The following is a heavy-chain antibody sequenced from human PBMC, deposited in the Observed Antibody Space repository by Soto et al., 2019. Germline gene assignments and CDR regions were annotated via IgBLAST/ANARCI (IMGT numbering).Heavy chain of an antibody. Sequence: EVQMLESGGGLVQPGGSLRLSCAVSGFTFSDHAMTWVRQAPGKGLEWVSTSSNDGDRTFYADSVKGRFTVSTDRSNNTLYLQMNRLRTEDTAVYFCARPPLYSTGGYFDTWGQGTLVTVSS. CDR2: SSNDGDRT. D-gene: IGHD6-19*01. V-gene: IGHV3-23*01. CDR1: GFTFSDHA. CDR3: ARPPLYSTGGYFDT. J-gene: IGHJ4*02.